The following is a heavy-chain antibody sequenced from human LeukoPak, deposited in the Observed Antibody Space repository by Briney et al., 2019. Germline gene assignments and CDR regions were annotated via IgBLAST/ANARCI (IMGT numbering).Heavy chain of an antibody. V-gene: IGHV4-4*09. J-gene: IGHJ4*02. Sequence: PSETLSLTCTVSGGSISSYYWSWIRQPPGKGLEWIGYIYTSGSTNYNPSLKSRVTISVDTSKNQFSLKLSSVTAADTAVYYCARQRVLSVSGWYDGYFDYWGQGTLVTVSS. CDR1: GGSISSYY. CDR2: IYTSGST. D-gene: IGHD6-19*01. CDR3: ARQRVLSVSGWYDGYFDY.